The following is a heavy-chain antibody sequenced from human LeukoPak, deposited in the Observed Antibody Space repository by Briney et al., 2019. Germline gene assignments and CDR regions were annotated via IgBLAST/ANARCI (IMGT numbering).Heavy chain of an antibody. Sequence: KPGESLKISCKGSGYSFTSYWIGWVRQMPGKGLEWMGIIYPGDSDTRYSPSFQGQVTISADKSISTAYLQWSSLKASDTAMYYCARQPYYDYVWGGFSPGYYFDYWGQGTLVTVSS. J-gene: IGHJ4*02. CDR1: GYSFTSYW. V-gene: IGHV5-51*01. CDR3: ARQPYYDYVWGGFSPGYYFDY. D-gene: IGHD3-16*01. CDR2: IYPGDSDT.